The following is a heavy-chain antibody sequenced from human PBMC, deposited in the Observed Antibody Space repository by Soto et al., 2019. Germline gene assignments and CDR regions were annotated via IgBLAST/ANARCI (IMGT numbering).Heavy chain of an antibody. CDR1: GGTFSSYA. J-gene: IGHJ6*02. D-gene: IGHD3-9*01. CDR3: ARVGDILTGYSRGRYYGMDV. V-gene: IGHV1-69*13. Sequence: SVKVSCKASGGTFSSYAISWVRQAPGQGLEWMGGIIPIFGTANYAQKFQGRVTITADESTSTAYMELSSLRSEDTAVYYCARVGDILTGYSRGRYYGMDVWGQGTTVTVSS. CDR2: IIPIFGTA.